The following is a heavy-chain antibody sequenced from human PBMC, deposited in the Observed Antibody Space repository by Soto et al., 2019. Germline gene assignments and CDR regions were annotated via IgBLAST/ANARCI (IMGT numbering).Heavy chain of an antibody. D-gene: IGHD2-2*01. CDR2: IYPGDSDT. Sequence: GESLKISCKGSGYSFTSYWIGWVRQMPGKGLEWMGIIYPGDSDTRYSPSFQGQVTISADKSISTAYLQWSSLKASDTAMYYCARQVVPAAMGEVYYYYYYMDVWGKGTTVTVSS. CDR1: GYSFTSYW. J-gene: IGHJ6*03. CDR3: ARQVVPAAMGEVYYYYYYMDV. V-gene: IGHV5-51*01.